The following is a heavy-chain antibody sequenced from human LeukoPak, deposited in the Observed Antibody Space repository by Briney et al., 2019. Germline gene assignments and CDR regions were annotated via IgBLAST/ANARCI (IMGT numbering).Heavy chain of an antibody. J-gene: IGHJ6*03. V-gene: IGHV3-21*01. Sequence: GGSLRLSCAASGFTFSSYSMNWVRQAPGKGLEWDSSISSSSSYRYYADSVKGRFTISRDNAKNSLYLQMNSLRAEDTAVYYCARAGITGTTRYYMDVWGKGTTVTVSS. CDR3: ARAGITGTTRYYMDV. CDR2: ISSSSSYR. D-gene: IGHD1-7*01. CDR1: GFTFSSYS.